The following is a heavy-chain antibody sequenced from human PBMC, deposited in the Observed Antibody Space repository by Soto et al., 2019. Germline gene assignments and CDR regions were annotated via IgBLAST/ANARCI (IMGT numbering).Heavy chain of an antibody. CDR1: GYTFTSYA. D-gene: IGHD6-19*01. CDR3: ARDQVAVAGYYYYYGMDV. J-gene: IGHJ6*02. CDR2: INAGNGNT. V-gene: IGHV1-3*01. Sequence: GASVKVSCKASGYTFTSYAMHWVRQAPGQGLEWMGWINAGNGNTKYSQKFQGRVTITRDTSASTAYMELSSLRSEDTAVYYCARDQVAVAGYYYYYGMDVWGQGTTVTVSS.